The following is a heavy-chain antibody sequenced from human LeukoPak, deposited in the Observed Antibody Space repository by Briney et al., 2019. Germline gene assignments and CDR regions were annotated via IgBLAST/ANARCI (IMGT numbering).Heavy chain of an antibody. Sequence: SVKVSCKASGGTFSSYAISWVRQAPGQGLEWMGRIIPIFGTANYAQKFQGRVTITTDESTSTAYMELSSLRSEDTAVYYGASLVRGSSHDYWGQGTLVTVSS. V-gene: IGHV1-69*05. CDR1: GGTFSSYA. D-gene: IGHD3-16*01. CDR3: ASLVRGSSHDY. J-gene: IGHJ4*02. CDR2: IIPIFGTA.